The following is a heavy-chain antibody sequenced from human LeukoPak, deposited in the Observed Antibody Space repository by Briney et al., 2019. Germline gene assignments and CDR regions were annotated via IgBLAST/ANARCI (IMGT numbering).Heavy chain of an antibody. Sequence: GGSLRLSCAASGFTFSSYGMHWVRQAPGKGLEWVAFIRYDGSNKYYADSVKGRFTISSDNSKNTLYLQMNSLRAEDTAVYYCAKGDYDYVWGSYRLFDYWGQGTLVTVSS. CDR1: GFTFSSYG. D-gene: IGHD3-16*02. CDR2: IRYDGSNK. CDR3: AKGDYDYVWGSYRLFDY. V-gene: IGHV3-30*02. J-gene: IGHJ4*02.